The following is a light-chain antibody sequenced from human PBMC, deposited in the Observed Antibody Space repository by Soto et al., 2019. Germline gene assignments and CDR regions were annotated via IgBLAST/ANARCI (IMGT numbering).Light chain of an antibody. CDR3: CSYAGSSYV. CDR1: SSDVGSYNL. J-gene: IGLJ1*01. CDR2: EGS. V-gene: IGLV2-23*01. Sequence: QSALTQPASLSGSPAQSITIACTGTSSDVGSYNLVSWYQQHPGKAPKLMIYEGSKRPSGVSNRFSGSKSGNTASLTISGLQAEDEADYYCCSYAGSSYVFGTGTKVNVL.